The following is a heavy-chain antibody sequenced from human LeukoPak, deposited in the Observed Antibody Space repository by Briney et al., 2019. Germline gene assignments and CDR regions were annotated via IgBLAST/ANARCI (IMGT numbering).Heavy chain of an antibody. V-gene: IGHV3-48*04. CDR1: GFTFSSSW. CDR2: ISSSGSTI. Sequence: GGSLRLSCATSGFTFSSSWMHWVRQAPGKGLEWVSYISSSGSTIYYADSVKGRFTISRDNAKNSLYLQMNSLRAEDTAVYYCAELGITMIGGVWGKGTTVTISS. CDR3: AELGITMIGGV. D-gene: IGHD3-10*02. J-gene: IGHJ6*04.